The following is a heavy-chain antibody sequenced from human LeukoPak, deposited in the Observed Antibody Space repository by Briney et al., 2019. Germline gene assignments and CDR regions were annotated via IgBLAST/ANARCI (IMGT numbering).Heavy chain of an antibody. CDR1: GGSFSGYY. J-gene: IGHJ4*02. CDR2: INHSGST. CDR3: ARGQKRYYYDSSGYPLKS. V-gene: IGHV4-34*01. D-gene: IGHD3-22*01. Sequence: SETLSLTCAVYGGSFSGYYWSWIRQSPGKGLEWIGEINHSGSTNYNPSLKSRVTISVDTSKNQFSLKLSSVTAADTAVYYCARGQKRYYYDSSGYPLKSWGQGTLVTVSS.